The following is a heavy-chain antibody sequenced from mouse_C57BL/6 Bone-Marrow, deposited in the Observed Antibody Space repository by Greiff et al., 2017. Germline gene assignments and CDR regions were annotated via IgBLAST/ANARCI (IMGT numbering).Heavy chain of an antibody. Sequence: VQLQQPGAELVKPGASVTMSCKASGYTFTSYWITWVKQRPGQGLEWIGDIYPGSGSTNYNEKFKSKATLTVDTSSSTAYMQLSSLTSEDSAVYYCARHYYSNYGPAWFAYWGQGTLVTVSA. CDR1: GYTFTSYW. J-gene: IGHJ3*01. V-gene: IGHV1-55*01. CDR2: IYPGSGST. CDR3: ARHYYSNYGPAWFAY. D-gene: IGHD2-5*01.